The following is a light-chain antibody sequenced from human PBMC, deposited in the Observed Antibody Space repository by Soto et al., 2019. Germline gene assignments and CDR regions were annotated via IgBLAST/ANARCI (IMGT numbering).Light chain of an antibody. CDR3: EQYNNWPIT. J-gene: IGKJ5*01. CDR1: QSVSSSY. Sequence: EIVLTQSPGTLSLSPGERATLSCRASQSVSSSYLAWYQQKPGQAPRLLIYGASSRATGIPDRFSGGGSGTDFTLTISSLEPEDFAVYYCEQYNNWPITFGQGTRLEI. CDR2: GAS. V-gene: IGKV3-20*01.